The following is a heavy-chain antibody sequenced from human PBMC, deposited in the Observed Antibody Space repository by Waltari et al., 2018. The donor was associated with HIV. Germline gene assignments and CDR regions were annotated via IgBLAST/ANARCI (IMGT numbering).Heavy chain of an antibody. V-gene: IGHV3-15*01. J-gene: IGHJ4*02. D-gene: IGHD3-10*01. CDR2: IKSKSDGGTK. CDR3: TTGAEDLWRVY. Sequence: EVQLVESWGGLVKPGGSLRLSCAASGFIFSNAWMSWVRQAPGKGLEWVGRIKSKSDGGTKDYAAPVKGRFTISRDDSKNTLYLQMNTLKTEDTAVYYCTTGAEDLWRVYWGQGNLVTISS. CDR1: GFIFSNAW.